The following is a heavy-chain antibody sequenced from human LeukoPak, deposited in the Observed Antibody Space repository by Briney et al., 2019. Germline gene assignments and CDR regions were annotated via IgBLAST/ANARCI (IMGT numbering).Heavy chain of an antibody. Sequence: ASVKVSCKASGYTFTSYDINWVRQATGQGLDWMGWMNPNSGNTGYAQKFQGRVTMTRNTSISTAYMGLSSLRSEDTAVYYCARVADYYDSSGYYYYYFDYWGQGTLVTVSS. CDR3: ARVADYYDSSGYYYYYFDY. CDR1: GYTFTSYD. D-gene: IGHD3-22*01. CDR2: MNPNSGNT. V-gene: IGHV1-8*01. J-gene: IGHJ4*02.